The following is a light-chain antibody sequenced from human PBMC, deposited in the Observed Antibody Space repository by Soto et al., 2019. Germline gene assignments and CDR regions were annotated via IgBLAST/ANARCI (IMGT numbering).Light chain of an antibody. Sequence: QAVLTQPASVSGSPGQSVTISCTGSSSDVGTYDLVSWYQQHPGKAPKILIYEGTKRPSGVSNRFSDSKSGNTASLTISGLQAEDEADYFCCSYAGFSTLVFGGGTKLTVL. V-gene: IGLV2-23*01. CDR3: CSYAGFSTLV. CDR2: EGT. CDR1: SSDVGTYDL. J-gene: IGLJ3*02.